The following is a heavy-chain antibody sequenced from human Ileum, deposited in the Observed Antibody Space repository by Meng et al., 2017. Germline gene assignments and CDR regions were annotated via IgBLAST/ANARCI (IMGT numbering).Heavy chain of an antibody. D-gene: IGHD6-19*01. CDR2: IYPHNGAT. V-gene: IGHV1-2*06. J-gene: IGHJ4*02. CDR3: ARGVAEN. CDR1: GSTFTGNN. Sequence: QVQVVHAGAEVRKPGASVKVSCKTSGSTFTGNNIPWVRQAPGQGLEWMGRIYPHNGATNYAQTFQGRVTMTGDTSIATAYMELNRLTSDDTAVYYCARGVAENWGQGTLVTVSS.